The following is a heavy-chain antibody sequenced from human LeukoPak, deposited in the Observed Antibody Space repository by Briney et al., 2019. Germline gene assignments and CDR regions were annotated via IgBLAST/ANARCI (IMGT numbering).Heavy chain of an antibody. V-gene: IGHV3-7*03. CDR2: IKQDGSEI. CDR3: ARQATVTTNKLFDY. CDR1: GFTFSNYW. D-gene: IGHD4-17*01. Sequence: GESLRLSCAVSGFTFSNYWMNWVRQAPGKGLEWVANIKQDGSEIYYVDSVKGRFTISRDNAKNSLYLQMNSLRAEDTAVYYCARQATVTTNKLFDYWGQGTLVTVSS. J-gene: IGHJ4*02.